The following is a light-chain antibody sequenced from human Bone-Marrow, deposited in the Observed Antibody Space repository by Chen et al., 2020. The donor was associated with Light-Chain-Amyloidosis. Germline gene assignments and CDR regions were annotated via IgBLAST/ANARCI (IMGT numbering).Light chain of an antibody. Sequence: SYELTQPPSASVSPGQTSRITCSGDDLPTKYAYWYQQKPGQAPVLVIHRDTERPSGISERFSGSSSGTTATLTISGVQAEDEAYYHCQSADSSGTYEVIFGGGTKLTVL. CDR1: DLPTKY. CDR3: QSADSSGTYEVI. V-gene: IGLV3-25*03. CDR2: RDT. J-gene: IGLJ2*01.